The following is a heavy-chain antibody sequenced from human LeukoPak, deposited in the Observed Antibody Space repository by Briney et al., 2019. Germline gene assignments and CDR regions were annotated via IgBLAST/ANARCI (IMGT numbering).Heavy chain of an antibody. CDR1: GGSVSVSSGSYY. V-gene: IGHV4-61*01. D-gene: IGHD3-3*01. J-gene: IGHJ4*02. Sequence: SETLSLTCTVSGGSVSVSSGSYYWSWIRQPPGKGLEWIGYIYYTGSTNYNPSLKSRVTISSDTSKNQFSLKLSSVTAADTAVYYCARSHDFWSGYSWDQGTLVTVSS. CDR2: IYYTGST. CDR3: ARSHDFWSGYS.